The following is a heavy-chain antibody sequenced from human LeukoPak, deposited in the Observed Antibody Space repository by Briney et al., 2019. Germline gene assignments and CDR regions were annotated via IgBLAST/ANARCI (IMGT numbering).Heavy chain of an antibody. D-gene: IGHD1-1*01. J-gene: IGHJ4*02. CDR1: GFTFSNYA. V-gene: IGHV3-23*01. CDR3: AKGERGNWNHFDS. Sequence: PGGSLRLSCAASGFTFSNYAMSWVRQAPGKGLEWVSSTSGSGGSTYHGDSVKSRFTISRDNSKNTLYLQMNSLRAEDTAVYYCAKGERGNWNHFDSWGQGALVTVSS. CDR2: TSGSGGST.